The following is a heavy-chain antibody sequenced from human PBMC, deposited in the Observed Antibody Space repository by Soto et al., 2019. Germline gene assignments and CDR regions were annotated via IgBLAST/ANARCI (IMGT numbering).Heavy chain of an antibody. V-gene: IGHV1-3*01. Sequence: ASVKVSCKASGYTFTSYAMHWVRQAPGQRLEWMGWINAGNGNTKYSQKFQGRVTITRDTSASTAYMELRSLRSDDTAVYYCARVLPQYSSSWYWFDPWGQGTLVTVSS. D-gene: IGHD6-13*01. CDR2: INAGNGNT. J-gene: IGHJ5*02. CDR3: ARVLPQYSSSWYWFDP. CDR1: GYTFTSYA.